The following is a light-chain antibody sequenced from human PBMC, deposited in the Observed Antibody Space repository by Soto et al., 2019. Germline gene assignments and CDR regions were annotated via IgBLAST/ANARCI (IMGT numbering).Light chain of an antibody. CDR2: GAS. V-gene: IGKV1-27*01. Sequence: DIQMTQSPSSLSASVGDRVTLTCRASQDISHFLAWYQHRPGKVPQLLIYGASTLQSGVPSRFSGSGSGTAFALTISSLQPEDVATYYCLSYSKDVPGTFGQVTKVEIK. CDR3: LSYSKDVPGT. J-gene: IGKJ1*01. CDR1: QDISHF.